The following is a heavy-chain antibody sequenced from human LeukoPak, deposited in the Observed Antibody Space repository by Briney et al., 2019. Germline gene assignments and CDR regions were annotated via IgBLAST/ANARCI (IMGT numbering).Heavy chain of an antibody. CDR1: GDSMTSSSYE. Sequence: PSETLSLTCKVSGDSMTSSSYEWAWIRQTPGKGLEWIGTISYSGSTDYNPSLKSRVTISVDTSKDQFSLKLSSVTAADTAVYYCARGRRFLEWLLSDYYYYMDVWGKGTTVTVSS. J-gene: IGHJ6*03. CDR3: ARGRRFLEWLLSDYYYYMDV. V-gene: IGHV4-39*07. CDR2: ISYSGST. D-gene: IGHD3-3*01.